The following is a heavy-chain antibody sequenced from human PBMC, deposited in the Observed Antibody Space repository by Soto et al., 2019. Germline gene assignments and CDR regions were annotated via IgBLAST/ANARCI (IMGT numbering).Heavy chain of an antibody. Sequence: QVQLQESGPGLVEPSQTLSLTCTVSGGSISSGGYYCNWIRHLPGKGLEWIGYTYYSGNTYSIPSINSRISMSVDTSKNQFSLKLKSVTAADTAVYYCATNSDVLTPFDYWGQGTLVTVSS. J-gene: IGHJ4*02. CDR2: TYYSGNT. D-gene: IGHD3-9*01. CDR1: GGSISSGGYY. CDR3: ATNSDVLTPFDY. V-gene: IGHV4-31*03.